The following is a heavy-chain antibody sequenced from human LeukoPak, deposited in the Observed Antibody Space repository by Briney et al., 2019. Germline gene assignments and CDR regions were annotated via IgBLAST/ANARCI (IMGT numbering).Heavy chain of an antibody. D-gene: IGHD2-15*01. J-gene: IGHJ4*02. V-gene: IGHV3-11*05. Sequence: PGGSLRLSCAASGFTFSDYYMSWIRQAPGKGLEWVSYISSSSSYTNYADSVKGRFTISRDNAKNSLYLQMNSLRAEDTAVYYCARAIRSLSGGSCYFDYWGQGTLVTVSS. CDR1: GFTFSDYY. CDR2: ISSSSSYT. CDR3: ARAIRSLSGGSCYFDY.